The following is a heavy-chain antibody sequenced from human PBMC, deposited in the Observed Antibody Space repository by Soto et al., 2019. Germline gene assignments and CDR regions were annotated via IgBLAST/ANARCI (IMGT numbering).Heavy chain of an antibody. CDR3: ARATGTLRSRNCDY. Sequence: PSETLSLTCSVSGASLSTVGHYWTWIRQPPGKGLEWIGSIYHTGSTYYSKSLRSRLTMSVDTSKSQFSLRLSSVTAADTAVYYCARATGTLRSRNCDYWGRGSLVT. CDR2: IYHTGST. J-gene: IGHJ4*02. CDR1: GASLSTVGHY. D-gene: IGHD1-1*01. V-gene: IGHV4-31*03.